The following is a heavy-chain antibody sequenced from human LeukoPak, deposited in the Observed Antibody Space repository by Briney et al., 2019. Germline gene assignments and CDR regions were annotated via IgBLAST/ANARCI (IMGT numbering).Heavy chain of an antibody. J-gene: IGHJ4*02. Sequence: ASVKVSCKASGYTFTSYGTSWVRQAPGQGLEWMGWISAYNGNTNYAQKLQGRVTMTTDTSTSTAYMELRSLRSDDTAVYYCARIETLYSSSPGGYWGQGTLVTVSS. V-gene: IGHV1-18*01. CDR1: GYTFTSYG. CDR3: ARIETLYSSSPGGY. D-gene: IGHD6-6*01. CDR2: ISAYNGNT.